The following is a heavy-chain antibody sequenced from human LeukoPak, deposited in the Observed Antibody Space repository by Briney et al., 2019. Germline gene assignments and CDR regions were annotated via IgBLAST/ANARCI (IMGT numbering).Heavy chain of an antibody. CDR3: SRDPRPCDY. V-gene: IGHV3-30*02. Sequence: GGSLRLSCAASGFTFSSYGMHWVRQAPGKGLEWVAFIRYDGSNKYYADSVKGRFTISRDNAQNSLYLQMNNLRDEDTAVYYCSRDPRPCDYWGQGTLVTVSS. J-gene: IGHJ4*02. CDR2: IRYDGSNK. CDR1: GFTFSSYG.